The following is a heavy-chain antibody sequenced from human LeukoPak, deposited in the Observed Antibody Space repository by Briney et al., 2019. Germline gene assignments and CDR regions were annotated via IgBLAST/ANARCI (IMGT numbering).Heavy chain of an antibody. CDR2: INIEGSTT. CDR1: GFSLSSYW. D-gene: IGHD1-1*01. CDR3: VSDHTGHDDY. Sequence: PGGSLRLSCAASGFSLSSYWVHWVRQAPGKGQVWVSRINIEGSTTTYADSVKGRFTISRDNAKNTVSLQMNSLRAEDTAMYYCVSDHTGHDDYWGQGTLVTVSS. J-gene: IGHJ4*02. V-gene: IGHV3-74*01.